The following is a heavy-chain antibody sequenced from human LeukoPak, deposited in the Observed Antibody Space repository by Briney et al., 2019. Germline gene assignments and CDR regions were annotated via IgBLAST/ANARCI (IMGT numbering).Heavy chain of an antibody. CDR1: GFTFSSYA. CDR3: AKDQDFWSGYRAFDI. J-gene: IGHJ3*02. D-gene: IGHD3-3*01. CDR2: ISGSGGST. V-gene: IGHV3-23*01. Sequence: GGPLRLSCAASGFTFSSYAMSWVRQAPGKGLEWVSAISGSGGSTYYADSVKGRFTISRDNSKNTLYLQMNSLRAEDTAVYYCAKDQDFWSGYRAFDIWGQGTMVTVSS.